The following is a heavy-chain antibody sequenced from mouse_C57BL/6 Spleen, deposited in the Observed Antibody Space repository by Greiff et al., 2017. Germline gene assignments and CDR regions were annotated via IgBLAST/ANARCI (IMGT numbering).Heavy chain of an antibody. Sequence: VEPGPSVKISCKASGFTFTDYYMHWVKQSHGKSLEWIGLVYPYNGGTSYNQKFKGKATLTVDTSSSTAYMELNSLTSEDSAVYYCARRTTVVADWYFDVWGTGTTVTVSS. J-gene: IGHJ1*03. CDR1: GFTFTDYY. CDR2: VYPYNGGT. D-gene: IGHD1-1*01. V-gene: IGHV1-36*01. CDR3: ARRTTVVADWYFDV.